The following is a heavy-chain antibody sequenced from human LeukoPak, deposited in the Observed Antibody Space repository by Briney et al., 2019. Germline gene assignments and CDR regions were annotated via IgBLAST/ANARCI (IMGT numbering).Heavy chain of an antibody. V-gene: IGHV4-34*01. CDR1: GGSFSGYQ. D-gene: IGHD3-22*01. CDR3: ARTSIYYDSSGYRS. J-gene: IGHJ5*02. Sequence: SETLSLTCAVYGGSFSGYQWSWIRQPPGKGLEWIGEINHSESTNYNPSLKSRVNISVDTSKNQFSLKLSSVTAADTAVYYCARTSIYYDSSGYRSWGQGTLVTVSS. CDR2: INHSEST.